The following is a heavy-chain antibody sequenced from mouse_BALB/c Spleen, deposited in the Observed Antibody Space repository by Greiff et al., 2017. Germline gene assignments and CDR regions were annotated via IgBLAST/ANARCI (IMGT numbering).Heavy chain of an antibody. J-gene: IGHJ2*01. CDR3: ARSGGYDKGYFDY. CDR1: GDSITSGY. V-gene: IGHV3-8*02. CDR2: ISYSGST. D-gene: IGHD2-2*01. Sequence: EVKLQESGPSLVKPSQTLSLTCSVTGDSITSGYWNWIRKFPGNKLEYMGYISYSGSTYYNPSLKSRISITRDTSKNQYYLQLNSVTTEDTATYYCARSGGYDKGYFDYWGQGTTLTVSS.